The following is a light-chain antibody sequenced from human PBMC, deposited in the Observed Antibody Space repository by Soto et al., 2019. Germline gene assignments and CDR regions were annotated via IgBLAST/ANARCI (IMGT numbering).Light chain of an antibody. V-gene: IGKV1-9*01. CDR2: GAS. CDR3: QQLNSFPIP. Sequence: IQLTQSPSSLSASVGDRVTISCRASQGIANFLAWYQQKPGKAPKLLIYGASTLQSGGPSRFSGSESGTDFTLTISSLQPDDFATYYCQQLNSFPIPFGPGTKVDIK. CDR1: QGIANF. J-gene: IGKJ3*01.